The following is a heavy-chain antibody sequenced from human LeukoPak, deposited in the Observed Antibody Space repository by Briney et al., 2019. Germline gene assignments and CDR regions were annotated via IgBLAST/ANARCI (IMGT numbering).Heavy chain of an antibody. Sequence: GGSLRLSCAASGFDFSNYWMTWIRQAPGKGLEYVANINQDGSENYYVDSVKGRFSISRDNTKNSLYLQMNGLRTEDTAVYYCARDAGGDDSSYLDHWGQGTLLTVSS. D-gene: IGHD2-21*02. CDR2: INQDGSEN. V-gene: IGHV3-7*01. CDR3: ARDAGGDDSSYLDH. J-gene: IGHJ4*02. CDR1: GFDFSNYW.